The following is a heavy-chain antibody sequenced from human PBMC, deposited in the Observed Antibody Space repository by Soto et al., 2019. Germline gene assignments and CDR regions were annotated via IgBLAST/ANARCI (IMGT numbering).Heavy chain of an antibody. J-gene: IGHJ5*01. V-gene: IGHV4-59*08. CDR1: GGSISSYW. CDR3: ARQGHYYDSSGYSWFDS. CDR2: IYYSGST. D-gene: IGHD3-22*01. Sequence: SETLSLTCTVSGGSISSYWWSWIRQPPGKGLKWIGYIYYSGSTNYNPSLKSRVTISVDTSKKQFSLKLNSVTAADTAVYYCARQGHYYDSSGYSWFDSWGQGTLVTAPQ.